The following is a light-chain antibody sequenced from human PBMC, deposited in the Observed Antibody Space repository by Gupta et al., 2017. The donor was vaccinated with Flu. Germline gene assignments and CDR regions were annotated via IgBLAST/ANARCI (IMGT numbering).Light chain of an antibody. J-gene: IGKJ3*01. CDR2: AAS. CDR1: QGISSY. V-gene: IGKV1-8*01. CDR3: QQYYSYPPA. Sequence: PSSFSASTGDRVTITCRASQGISSYLAWYQQKPGKAPKLLIYAASTLQSGVPSRFSGSGSGTDFTLTISCLQSEDFATYYCQQYYSYPPAFGPGTKVDIK.